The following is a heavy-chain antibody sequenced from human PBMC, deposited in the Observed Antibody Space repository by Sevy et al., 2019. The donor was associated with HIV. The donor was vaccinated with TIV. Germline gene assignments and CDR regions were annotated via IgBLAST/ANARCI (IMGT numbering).Heavy chain of an antibody. D-gene: IGHD5-12*01. V-gene: IGHV3-30*18. CDR1: GMTFSSYG. CDR3: AKDRSCGSEEYSYYGMDV. Sequence: GESLKISCAASGMTFSSYGMHWVRQAPGKGLEWVAIISNDGSNENYADSVKGRFTISRDNSKNTLYLQMNSLRPEETAVYYCAKDRSCGSEEYSYYGMDVWGEGTTVTVSS. J-gene: IGHJ6*04. CDR2: ISNDGSNE.